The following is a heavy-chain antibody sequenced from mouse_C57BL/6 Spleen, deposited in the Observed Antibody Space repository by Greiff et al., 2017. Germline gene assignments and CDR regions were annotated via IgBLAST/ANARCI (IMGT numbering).Heavy chain of an antibody. Sequence: QVQLKQPGAELVKPGASVKLSCKASGYTFTSYWMHWVKQRPGQGLEWIGMIHPNSGSTNYNEKFKSKATLTVDKSSSTAYMQLSSLTSEDSAVYYCARYSYYDYDKGFDYWGQGTTLTVSS. CDR1: GYTFTSYW. D-gene: IGHD2-4*01. CDR2: IHPNSGST. J-gene: IGHJ2*01. CDR3: ARYSYYDYDKGFDY. V-gene: IGHV1-64*01.